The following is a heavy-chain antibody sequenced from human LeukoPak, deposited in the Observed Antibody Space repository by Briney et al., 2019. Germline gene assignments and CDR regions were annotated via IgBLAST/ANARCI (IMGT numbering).Heavy chain of an antibody. CDR3: ARGGDGSDYYYYYYMDV. V-gene: IGHV1-8*03. J-gene: IGHJ6*03. CDR2: MNPNSGNT. CDR1: GYTFTSYD. D-gene: IGHD3-10*01. Sequence: ASVKVSCKASGYTFTSYDINWVRQATGQGLEWMGWMNPNSGNTGYAQKFQSRVTITRNTSISTAYMELSSLRSEDTAVYYCARGGDGSDYYYYYYMDVWGKGTTVTVSS.